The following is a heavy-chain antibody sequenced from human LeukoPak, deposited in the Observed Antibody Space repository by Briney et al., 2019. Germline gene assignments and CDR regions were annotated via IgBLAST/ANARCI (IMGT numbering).Heavy chain of an antibody. Sequence: SETLSLTCAVSGGSISINNWWSWVRQPPGKGLEWIGEIFHSGTTNHNPSLKSRVIILLDQSKNQFSLRLSSVTAADAAVYYCARGLSRGSPYFDLWGQGTLVTVSS. J-gene: IGHJ4*02. D-gene: IGHD3-16*01. CDR3: ARGLSRGSPYFDL. CDR1: GGSISINNW. CDR2: IFHSGTT. V-gene: IGHV4-4*02.